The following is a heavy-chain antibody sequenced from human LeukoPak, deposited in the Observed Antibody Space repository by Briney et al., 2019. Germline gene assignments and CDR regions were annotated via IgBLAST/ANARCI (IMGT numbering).Heavy chain of an antibody. CDR1: GGSISSGSYY. CDR2: IYTSGST. Sequence: SETLSLTCTVSGGSISSGSYYWSWIRQPAGEGLEWIGRIYTSGSTNYNPSLKSRVTISVDTSKNQFSLKLSSVTAADTAVYYCARARRGGDFWSGYYFLDYWGQGTLVTVSS. D-gene: IGHD3-3*01. J-gene: IGHJ4*02. CDR3: ARARRGGDFWSGYYFLDY. V-gene: IGHV4-61*02.